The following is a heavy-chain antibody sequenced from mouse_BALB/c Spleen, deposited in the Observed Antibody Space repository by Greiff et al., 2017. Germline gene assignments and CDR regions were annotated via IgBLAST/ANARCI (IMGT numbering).Heavy chain of an antibody. CDR1: GYTFTSYW. CDR2: INPSTGYT. Sequence: VMLVESGAELAKPGASVKMSCKASGYTFTSYWMHWVKQRPGQGLEWIGYINPSTGYTEYNQKFKDKATLTADKSSSTAYMQLSSLTSEDSAVYYCARFGYDEAYWGQGTLVTVSA. D-gene: IGHD2-2*01. CDR3: ARFGYDEAY. V-gene: IGHV1-7*01. J-gene: IGHJ3*01.